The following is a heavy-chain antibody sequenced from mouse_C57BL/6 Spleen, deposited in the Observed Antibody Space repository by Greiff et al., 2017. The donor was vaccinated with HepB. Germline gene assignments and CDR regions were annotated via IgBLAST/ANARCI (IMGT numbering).Heavy chain of an antibody. CDR2: ISSGSSTI. CDR3: ARRRPYAMDY. J-gene: IGHJ4*01. Sequence: EVKLVESGGGLVKPGGSLKLSCAASGFTFSDYGMHWVRQAPEKGLEWVAYISSGSSTIYYADTVKGRFTIPRDNAKNTLFLQMTSLRSEDTAMYYCARRRPYAMDYWGQGTSVTVSS. V-gene: IGHV5-17*01. CDR1: GFTFSDYG.